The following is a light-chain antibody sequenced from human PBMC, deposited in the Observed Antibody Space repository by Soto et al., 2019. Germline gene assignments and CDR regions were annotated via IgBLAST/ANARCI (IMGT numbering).Light chain of an antibody. Sequence: AIRMTQSPSSLSASTGDRVTITCRASQGISSYLAWYQQKPGKAPKLLIYAASTLQSGVPSRCSGSGSGTDFTLTISCLQSEDFATYYCQQYYSYPDTFGQGTRLEIK. J-gene: IGKJ5*01. CDR3: QQYYSYPDT. CDR2: AAS. V-gene: IGKV1-8*01. CDR1: QGISSY.